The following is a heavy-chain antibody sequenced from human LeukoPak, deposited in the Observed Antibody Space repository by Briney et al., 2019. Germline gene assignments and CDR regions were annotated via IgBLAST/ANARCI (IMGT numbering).Heavy chain of an antibody. D-gene: IGHD3-16*01. V-gene: IGHV3-20*04. CDR3: ARLSCGGAAKCGIDY. J-gene: IGHJ4*02. CDR1: GFSFDDYG. Sequence: GGSLRLSCTASGFSFDDYGMSWVRQPPGKGLECVSNINWNGGSTGYADSVKGRFTISRDNAKNSLYLQMNSLRAEDTALYYCARLSCGGAAKCGIDYWGQGTLVTVSS. CDR2: INWNGGST.